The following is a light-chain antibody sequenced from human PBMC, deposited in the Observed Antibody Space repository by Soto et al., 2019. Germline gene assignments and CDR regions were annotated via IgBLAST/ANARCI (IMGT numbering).Light chain of an antibody. CDR3: QTWGTGIQV. J-gene: IGLJ2*01. CDR1: SGHSSYS. CDR2: LSSDGRH. V-gene: IGLV4-69*01. Sequence: QPVLTQSPSASASLGASVKLTCTLSSGHSSYSIAWHQQQPEKGPRYLMKLSSDGRHTKGDGIPDRFSGSSSGAERYLTISSLQSEDEADYYCQTWGTGIQVFGGGTKLTVL.